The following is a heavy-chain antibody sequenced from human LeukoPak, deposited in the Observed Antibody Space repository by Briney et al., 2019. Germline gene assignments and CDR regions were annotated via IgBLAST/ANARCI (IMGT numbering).Heavy chain of an antibody. CDR1: GGTFSSYA. CDR2: IIPILGIA. J-gene: IGHJ4*02. CDR3: ARGIHSSSWYGSPHFDY. V-gene: IGHV1-69*04. Sequence: SVKVSCKASGGTFSSYAISWVRQAPGQGLEWMGRIIPILGIANYAQKFQGRVTITADKSTSTAYMELSSLRSEDTAVYYCARGIHSSSWYGSPHFDYWGQGTLVTVSS. D-gene: IGHD6-13*01.